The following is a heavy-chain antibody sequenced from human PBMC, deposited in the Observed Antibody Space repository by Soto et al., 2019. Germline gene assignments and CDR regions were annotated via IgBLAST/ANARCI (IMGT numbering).Heavy chain of an antibody. J-gene: IGHJ4*02. CDR1: GFTFSSYA. D-gene: IGHD6-6*01. CDR3: AKDRGQRSSSSSAFGY. V-gene: IGHV3-23*01. CDR2: ISGSGGST. Sequence: GGSLRLSCAASGFTFSSYAMSWVRQAPGKGLEWVSAISGSGGSTYYADSVKGRFTISRDNSKNTLYLQMNSLRAEDTAVYYCAKDRGQRSSSSSAFGYWGQGTLVTVSS.